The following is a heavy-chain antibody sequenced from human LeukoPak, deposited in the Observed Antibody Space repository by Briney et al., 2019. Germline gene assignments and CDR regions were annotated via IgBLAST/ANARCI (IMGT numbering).Heavy chain of an antibody. J-gene: IGHJ3*02. CDR2: ISSSSSTI. D-gene: IGHD5-24*01. Sequence: PGGSLRLSCAASGFTFNGYAMNWVRQAPGKGLEWVSYISSSSSTIYYADSVEGRFTISRDNAKNSLYLQMNSLRAEDTAVYYCAREVFGYNFDAFDIWGQGTMVTVSS. CDR1: GFTFNGYA. V-gene: IGHV3-48*01. CDR3: AREVFGYNFDAFDI.